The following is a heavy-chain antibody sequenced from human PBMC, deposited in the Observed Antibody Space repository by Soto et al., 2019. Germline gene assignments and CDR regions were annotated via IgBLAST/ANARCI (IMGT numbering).Heavy chain of an antibody. J-gene: IGHJ4*02. CDR2: IWYDGSNK. D-gene: IGHD6-19*01. V-gene: IGHV3-33*01. Sequence: QVQLVESGGGVVQPGRSLRLSCAASGFTFSSYGMHWVRQAPGKGLEWVAGIWYDGSNKYYADSVKGRFTISRDNSKNTLYLRMNSLRAEDTAVYYCARGGSSGWYLPFDYWGQGTLVTVSS. CDR1: GFTFSSYG. CDR3: ARGGSSGWYLPFDY.